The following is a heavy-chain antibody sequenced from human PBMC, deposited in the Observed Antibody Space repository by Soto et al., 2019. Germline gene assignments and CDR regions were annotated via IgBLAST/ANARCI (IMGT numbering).Heavy chain of an antibody. D-gene: IGHD6-19*01. CDR2: ISGSGGST. J-gene: IGHJ4*02. V-gene: IGHV3-23*01. Sequence: EVQLLESGGGLVQPGGSLRLSCAASGFTFSSYAMRWVRQAPVKGLEWVSAISGSGGSTYYADSVKGRFTISRDNSKNTLLLQMNSLRAEDTAVYYCARRGSGGYYDYWGQGTLVTVSS. CDR1: GFTFSSYA. CDR3: ARRGSGGYYDY.